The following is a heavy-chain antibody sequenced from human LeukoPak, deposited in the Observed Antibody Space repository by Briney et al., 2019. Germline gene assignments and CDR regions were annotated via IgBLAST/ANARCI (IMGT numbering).Heavy chain of an antibody. J-gene: IGHJ4*02. CDR2: ISGSGGST. D-gene: IGHD6-13*01. Sequence: GRSLRLSCAASGFTFSSYWMSWVRQAPGKGLEWVSAISGSGGSTYNADSVKGRFTISRDNSKNTLYLQMNSLRAEDTAVYYCARDLGSWLEWGQGTLVTVSS. CDR3: ARDLGSWLE. CDR1: GFTFSSYW. V-gene: IGHV3-23*01.